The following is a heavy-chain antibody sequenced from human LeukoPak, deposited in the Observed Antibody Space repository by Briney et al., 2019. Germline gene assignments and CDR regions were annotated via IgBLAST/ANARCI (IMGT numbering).Heavy chain of an antibody. CDR3: ARGPRYFDL. CDR2: IKQDGSEK. V-gene: IGHV3-7*03. Sequence: TGGSPILSCAASGFTFSTFGMSWVRQAPGKGLEWVANIKQDGSEKYYVDSVKGRFTISRDNAKNSLFLLLSSLRAEDTAVYYCARGPRYFDLWGRGTLVTVSS. J-gene: IGHJ2*01. CDR1: GFTFSTFG.